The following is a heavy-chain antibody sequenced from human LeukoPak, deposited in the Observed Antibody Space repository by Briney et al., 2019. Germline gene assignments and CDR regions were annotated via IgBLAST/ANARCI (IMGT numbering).Heavy chain of an antibody. CDR2: ISGSGGST. D-gene: IGHD3-22*01. CDR1: GFTFSSSE. Sequence: GGSLRLSCAASGFTFSSSEMNWVRQAPGKGLEWVSAISGSGGSTYYADSVKGRFTISRDNSKNTLYLQMNSLRAEDTAVYYCAKRKIVVVIKDWYFDLWGRGTLVTVSS. J-gene: IGHJ2*01. V-gene: IGHV3-23*01. CDR3: AKRKIVVVIKDWYFDL.